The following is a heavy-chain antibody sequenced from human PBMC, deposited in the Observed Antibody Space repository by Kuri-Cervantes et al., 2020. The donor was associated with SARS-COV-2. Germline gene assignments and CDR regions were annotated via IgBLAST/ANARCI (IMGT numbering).Heavy chain of an antibody. CDR3: ARGDWSGYSNAAEMGAFDI. V-gene: IGHV4-34*01. J-gene: IGHJ3*02. CDR2: INHSGST. Sequence: SETLSLTCTVSGGSISSYYWSWIRQPPGKGLEWIGEINHSGSTNYNPSLKSRVTISVDTSKNQFSLKLSSVTAADTAVYYFARGDWSGYSNAAEMGAFDIWGQGTMVTVSS. D-gene: IGHD3-3*01. CDR1: GGSISSYY.